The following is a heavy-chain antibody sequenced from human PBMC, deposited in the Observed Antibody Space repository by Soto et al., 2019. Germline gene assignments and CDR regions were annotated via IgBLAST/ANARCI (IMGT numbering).Heavy chain of an antibody. CDR2: IYSGGAT. V-gene: IGHV3-66*01. CDR1: GFTVSSNY. D-gene: IGHD4-17*01. Sequence: EVQLVESGGGLVQPGGSLRLSCAASGFTVSSNYMTWVRQAPGKGLEWVSVIYSGGATYYADSVKGRFTISRDNSKNTLYHQMNSRRAEDTAVYYCARAPLYGGNSVWGQGTVVTVSS. CDR3: ARAPLYGGNSV. J-gene: IGHJ4*02.